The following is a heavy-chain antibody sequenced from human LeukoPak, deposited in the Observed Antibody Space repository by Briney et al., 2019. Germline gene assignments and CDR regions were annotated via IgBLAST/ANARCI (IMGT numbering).Heavy chain of an antibody. V-gene: IGHV4-59*01. D-gene: IGHD6-19*01. Sequence: PETLSLTCTVSGGSISSYYWSWIRQPPGKGLEWIGYIYYSGSTNYNPSLKSRVTISVDTSKNQFSLKLSSVTAADTAVNYCARVSGWPGVYYFDYWGQGTLVTVSS. J-gene: IGHJ4*02. CDR1: GGSISSYY. CDR3: ARVSGWPGVYYFDY. CDR2: IYYSGST.